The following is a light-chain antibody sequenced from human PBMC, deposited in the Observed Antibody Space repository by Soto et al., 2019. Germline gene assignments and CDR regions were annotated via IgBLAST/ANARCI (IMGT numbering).Light chain of an antibody. V-gene: IGKV3D-15*01. CDR2: QTS. J-gene: IGKJ5*01. CDR1: QYINTR. CDR3: QQYNNWPFS. Sequence: EIVLTQSPATLSSFPGDRVTLSCRASQYINTRLAWYQHRPGQAPRLLIYQTSIRAAGIPARFSASGSGTDFTLTISGLQSEDSAVYFCQQYNNWPFSFGQGTRLEIK.